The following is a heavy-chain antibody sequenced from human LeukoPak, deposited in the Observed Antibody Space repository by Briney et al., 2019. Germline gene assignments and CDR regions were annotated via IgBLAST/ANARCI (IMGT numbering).Heavy chain of an antibody. D-gene: IGHD3-10*01. CDR1: GFTFSSYG. V-gene: IGHV3-30*02. CDR3: AKDVGKLLFGYFDY. J-gene: IGHJ4*02. Sequence: PGGSLRLSCAASGFTFSSYGMHWVRQAPGKGLEWVAFIRYDGSNKYYADSVKGRFTISRDNSKNTLYLQMNSLRAEDTAVYYCAKDVGKLLFGYFDYWGQGTLVTVSS. CDR2: IRYDGSNK.